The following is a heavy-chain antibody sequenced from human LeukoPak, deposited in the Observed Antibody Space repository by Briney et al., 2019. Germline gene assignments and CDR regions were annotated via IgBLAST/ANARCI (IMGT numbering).Heavy chain of an antibody. CDR1: GFIFGDYA. D-gene: IGHD1-26*01. Sequence: GGSLRLSCTASGFIFGDYAMSWVRQAPGKGLEWVGFIRSKVYGGTTAYAATVKGRFTISRDDSKSIAYLQMNSLKTEDTAVYYFTRVGATTFDYWGQGTLVTVSS. CDR3: TRVGATTFDY. CDR2: IRSKVYGGTT. V-gene: IGHV3-49*04. J-gene: IGHJ4*02.